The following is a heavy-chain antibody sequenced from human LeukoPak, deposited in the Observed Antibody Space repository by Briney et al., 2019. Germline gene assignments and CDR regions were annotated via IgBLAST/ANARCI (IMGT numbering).Heavy chain of an antibody. CDR1: GFGLSILS. CDR2: IRPETGEP. V-gene: IGHV1-24*01. Sequence: GAPVKVSCKISGFGLSILSIHWMRQAPGKGLEWVGGIRPETGEPIFAQKFRGRVTITEDTFTDTGYLELRGLTSEDTAVYYCSTDSGRSYFYFDFWGQGTLVTVSS. CDR3: STDSGRSYFYFDF. J-gene: IGHJ4*02. D-gene: IGHD3-10*01.